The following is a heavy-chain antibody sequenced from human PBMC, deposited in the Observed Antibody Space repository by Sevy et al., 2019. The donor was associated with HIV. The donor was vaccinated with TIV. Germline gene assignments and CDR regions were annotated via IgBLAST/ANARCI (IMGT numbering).Heavy chain of an antibody. V-gene: IGHV3-48*02. D-gene: IGHD4-17*01. J-gene: IGHJ6*02. CDR2: ISSSSSTI. CDR3: ARDGKTVTIAYYYYYGMDV. CDR1: GFTFSSYS. Sequence: GGSLRLSCAASGFTFSSYSMNWVRQAPGKGLEWVSYISSSSSTIYYAYPVKGRFTISRDNAKNLLYLQMNSLRDEDTAVYYCARDGKTVTIAYYYYYGMDVWGQGTTVTVSS.